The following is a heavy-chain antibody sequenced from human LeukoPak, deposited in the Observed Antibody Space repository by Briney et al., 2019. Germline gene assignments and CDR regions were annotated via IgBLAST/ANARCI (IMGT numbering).Heavy chain of an antibody. CDR1: GYTFTSYD. V-gene: IGHV1-8*01. J-gene: IGHJ4*02. CDR2: MNPNSGNT. D-gene: IGHD3-22*01. Sequence: GASVKVSCKASGYTFTSYDINWVRQATGQGLEWMGWMNPNSGNTGYAQKFQGRVTITADESTSTAYMELSSLRSEDTAVYYCARGGYYDSSGYYSGYHWGQGTLVTVSS. CDR3: ARGGYYDSSGYYSGYH.